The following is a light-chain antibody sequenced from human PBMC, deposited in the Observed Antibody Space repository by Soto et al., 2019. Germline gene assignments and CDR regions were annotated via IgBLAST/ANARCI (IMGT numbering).Light chain of an antibody. J-gene: IGKJ3*01. CDR2: DAS. Sequence: EIVLTQSTGTLSLSPGERATLSCRASQSVSSSYLAWYQQKPGQAPRLLIYDASSRATGIPDRFSGSGSGTDFTLTISRLEPEDFAVYYCQQYGSSPLTFGPGTKVDIK. CDR3: QQYGSSPLT. CDR1: QSVSSSY. V-gene: IGKV3-20*01.